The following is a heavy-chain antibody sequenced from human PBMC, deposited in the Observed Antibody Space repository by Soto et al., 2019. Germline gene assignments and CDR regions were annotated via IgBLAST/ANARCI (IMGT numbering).Heavy chain of an antibody. CDR3: AKDLIDYSNYYFDY. Sequence: LRISCASSGCSLSNYAMSWVRQAPGKGLEWVAAITSVGYTYYVESLKGRFTISRDNSKNTLYLQMNSLRAEDTAVYYCAKDLIDYSNYYFDYCRQGSPVAVSS. V-gene: IGHV3-23*01. CDR2: ITSVGYT. J-gene: IGHJ4*02. D-gene: IGHD4-4*01. CDR1: GCSLSNYA.